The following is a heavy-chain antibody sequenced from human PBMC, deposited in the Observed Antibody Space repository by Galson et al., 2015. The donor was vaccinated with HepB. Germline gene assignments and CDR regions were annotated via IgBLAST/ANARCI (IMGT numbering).Heavy chain of an antibody. Sequence: SVKVSCKASGYTFTSYGISWVRQAPGQGLEWMGIINPSGGSTGYAQKFQGRVTMTRDTSTSTVYMELSSLRSEDTAVYYCARGGSAAIREGWFDPWGQGTLVTVSS. D-gene: IGHD2-2*02. V-gene: IGHV1-46*01. CDR1: GYTFTSYG. J-gene: IGHJ5*02. CDR2: INPSGGST. CDR3: ARGGSAAIREGWFDP.